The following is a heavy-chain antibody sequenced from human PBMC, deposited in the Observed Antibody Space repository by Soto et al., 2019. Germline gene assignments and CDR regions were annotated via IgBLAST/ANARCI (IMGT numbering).Heavy chain of an antibody. CDR2: IYYSGST. J-gene: IGHJ5*01. Sequence: KASETLSLTCTVAAGSLTSYYLSWIRPPPGEGLGWSGYIYYSGSTNYNPSLKSRVTISGDTSKNQSSLKLSSVTAADTAVYYCARDASYDCWSGYQTYNCFDPWGQGTLVTVSS. CDR1: AGSLTSYY. V-gene: IGHV4-59*01. CDR3: ARDASYDCWSGYQTYNCFDP. D-gene: IGHD3-3*01.